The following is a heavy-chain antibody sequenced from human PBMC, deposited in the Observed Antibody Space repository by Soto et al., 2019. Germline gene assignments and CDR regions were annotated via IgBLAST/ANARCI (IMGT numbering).Heavy chain of an antibody. D-gene: IGHD3-10*01. J-gene: IGHJ5*02. CDR1: GGSISSYY. CDR3: ARALWLGERGDWFDP. V-gene: IGHV4-59*01. CDR2: IYYSGST. Sequence: PSETLSLTYSVSGGSISSYYWSWIRQPPGKGVEWIGYIYYSGSTNYNPSLKSRVTISVDTSKNQFSLKLSSVTAAATAGYSCARALWLGERGDWFDPWGQGTLVTVSS.